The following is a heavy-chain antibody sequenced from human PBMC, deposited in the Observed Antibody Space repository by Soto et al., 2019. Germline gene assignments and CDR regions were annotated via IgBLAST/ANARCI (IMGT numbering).Heavy chain of an antibody. V-gene: IGHV4-39*07. J-gene: IGHJ4*02. CDR2: IYYSGST. Sequence: PSETLSLTCTVSGGSISSSSYYWGCIRQPPGKGLEWIGSIYYSGSTYYNPSLKSRVTISVDKSKNQFSLKLSSVTAADTAVYYCASAHSSGWYAPDIGLDYWGQGTLVTVSS. CDR3: ASAHSSGWYAPDIGLDY. D-gene: IGHD6-19*01. CDR1: GGSISSSSYY.